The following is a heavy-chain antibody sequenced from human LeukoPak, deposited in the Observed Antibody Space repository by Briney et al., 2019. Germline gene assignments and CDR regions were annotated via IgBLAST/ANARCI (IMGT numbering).Heavy chain of an antibody. CDR1: GDSVSINTAA. CDR3: VRYHGYVFDY. V-gene: IGHV6-1*01. J-gene: IGHJ4*02. Sequence: SQTLSLTSALSGDSVSINTAAWNWIRQSPSSGLEWRGRTYYRAKWYNDYARSENSRITSNPDTSKTQFSLQLYSVTPEDTAVYGCVRYHGYVFDYWGRGTLVTVSS. D-gene: IGHD3-16*01. CDR2: TYYRAKWYN.